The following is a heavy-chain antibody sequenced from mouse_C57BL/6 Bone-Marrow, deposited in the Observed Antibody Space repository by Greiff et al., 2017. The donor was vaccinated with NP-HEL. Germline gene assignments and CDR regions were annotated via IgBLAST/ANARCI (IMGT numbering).Heavy chain of an antibody. CDR2: FYPGSGSI. D-gene: IGHD1-1*01. Sequence: VKLQESGAELVKPGASVKLSCKASGYTFTEYTIHWVKQRSGQGLEWIGWFYPGSGSIKYNEKFKDKATLTADKSSSTVYMELSRLTSEDSAVYFCARHEDTYGSSLWYFDVWGTGTTVTVSS. CDR3: ARHEDTYGSSLWYFDV. CDR1: GYTFTEYT. V-gene: IGHV1-62-2*01. J-gene: IGHJ1*03.